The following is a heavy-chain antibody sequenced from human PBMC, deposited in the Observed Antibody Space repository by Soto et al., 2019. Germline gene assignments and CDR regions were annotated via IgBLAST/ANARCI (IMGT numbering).Heavy chain of an antibody. J-gene: IGHJ6*02. Sequence: PGGSLRLSCAASGFTFSSYAMSWVRQAPGKGLEWVSAISGSGGSTYYADSVKGRFTISRDNSKNTLYLQMNSLRAEDTAVYYCAKDRVTAASSYYYYGMDVWGQGATVTVSS. V-gene: IGHV3-23*01. CDR2: ISGSGGST. CDR1: GFTFSSYA. CDR3: AKDRVTAASSYYYYGMDV. D-gene: IGHD6-13*01.